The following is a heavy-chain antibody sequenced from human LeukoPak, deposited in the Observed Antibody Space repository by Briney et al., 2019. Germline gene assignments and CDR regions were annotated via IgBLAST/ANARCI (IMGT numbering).Heavy chain of an antibody. V-gene: IGHV3-74*03. CDR2: IRPEGTTT. CDR3: ARDLDWILFDY. CDR1: GFTFSTYW. Sequence: GGSLGLSCAASGFTFSTYWMHWVRQAPGKGLVWVSRIRPEGTTTAYADSVKGRFTISRDNAKNTLFLQMNSLSAEDTAVYYCARDLDWILFDYWGQGTLVTVSS. D-gene: IGHD3-9*01. J-gene: IGHJ4*02.